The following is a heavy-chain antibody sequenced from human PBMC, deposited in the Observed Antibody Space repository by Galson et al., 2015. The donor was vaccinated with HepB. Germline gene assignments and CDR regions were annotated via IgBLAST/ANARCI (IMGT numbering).Heavy chain of an antibody. CDR3: ARLGIAAAEGVDY. CDR2: INTNTGNP. Sequence: SVKVSCKASGGTFSSYAISWVRQAPGQGLEWMGWINTNTGNPTYAQGFTGRFVFSLDTSVSTAYLQISSLKAEDTAVYYCARLGIAAAEGVDYWGQGTLVTVSS. D-gene: IGHD6-13*01. V-gene: IGHV7-4-1*02. J-gene: IGHJ4*02. CDR1: GGTFSSYA.